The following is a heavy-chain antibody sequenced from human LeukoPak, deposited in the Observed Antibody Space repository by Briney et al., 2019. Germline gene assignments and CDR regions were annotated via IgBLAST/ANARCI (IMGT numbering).Heavy chain of an antibody. CDR1: GFTFSRHW. CDR2: IKQDGSEK. CDR3: VRGGYDSRGYLICFDP. V-gene: IGHV3-7*05. D-gene: IGHD3-22*01. Sequence: GGSLTLSCVASGFTFSRHWMSWVRQAPGKGLEWVANIKQDGSEKYYVDSVKGRFTISRDNAKNSLYLQLNGLRGEDRAVYYCVRGGYDSRGYLICFDPWGQGTLVTVSS. J-gene: IGHJ5*02.